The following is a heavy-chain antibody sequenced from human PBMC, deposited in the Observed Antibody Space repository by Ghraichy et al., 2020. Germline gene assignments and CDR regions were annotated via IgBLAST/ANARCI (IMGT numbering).Heavy chain of an antibody. Sequence: GESLNISCVASGFTFSGSAMHWVRQASGKGLEWVGRIRSKANNYATAYAASVKGRFTISRDDSKNTAYLQMNSLKTEDTAMYYCTSLMSGGQGTLVTVSS. J-gene: IGHJ4*02. CDR1: GFTFSGSA. D-gene: IGHD3-3*01. CDR3: TSLMS. V-gene: IGHV3-73*01. CDR2: IRSKANNYAT.